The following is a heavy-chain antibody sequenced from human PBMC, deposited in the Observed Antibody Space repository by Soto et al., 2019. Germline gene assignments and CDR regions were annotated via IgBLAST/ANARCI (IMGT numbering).Heavy chain of an antibody. J-gene: IGHJ6*02. CDR2: INPNSGGT. CDR1: GYTFTGYY. Sequence: ASVKVSCKASGYTFTGYYMHWVRQAPGQGLEWMGWINPNSGGTNYAQKFQGWVTMTRDTSISTAYMELSRLRSDDTAVYYCAREKGIVVVVAAPYGMDVWGQGTTVTVSS. CDR3: AREKGIVVVVAAPYGMDV. D-gene: IGHD2-15*01. V-gene: IGHV1-2*04.